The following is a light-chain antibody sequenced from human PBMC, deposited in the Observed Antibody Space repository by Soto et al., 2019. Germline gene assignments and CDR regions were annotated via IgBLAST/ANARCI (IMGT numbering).Light chain of an antibody. CDR2: DVI. V-gene: IGLV2-11*01. CDR1: SSDIGGYNY. CDR3: CSYAGSDTHV. J-gene: IGLJ1*01. Sequence: QSVLTQPRSVSGSPGQSVTISCTGTSSDIGGYNYVSWYQQHPGKAPKLMIYDVIKRPSGVPDRFSGSKSGNTASLTIYGLQAEDEADYYCCSYAGSDTHVFGTGTKLTVL.